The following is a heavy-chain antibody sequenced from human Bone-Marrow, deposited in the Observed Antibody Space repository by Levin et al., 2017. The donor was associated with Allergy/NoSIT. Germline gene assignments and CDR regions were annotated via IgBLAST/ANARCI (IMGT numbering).Heavy chain of an antibody. CDR1: WDSISSTTAA. Sequence: SQTLSLPCAISWDSISSTTAAWSWIRQSPSRGFEWLGRTYFRSKWFYEYEVSVKSRISINADAAKNQFSLQLNSVTPEDTAVYYCVRSNINNWFDPWGQGILVIVSS. CDR3: VRSNINNWFDP. J-gene: IGHJ5*02. D-gene: IGHD2/OR15-2a*01. V-gene: IGHV6-1*01. CDR2: TYFRSKWFY.